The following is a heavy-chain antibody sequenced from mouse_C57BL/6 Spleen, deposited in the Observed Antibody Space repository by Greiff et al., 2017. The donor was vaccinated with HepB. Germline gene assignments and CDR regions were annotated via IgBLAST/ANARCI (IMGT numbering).Heavy chain of an antibody. J-gene: IGHJ4*01. CDR1: GYAFSSYW. Sequence: VQLQESGAELVKPGASVKISCKASGYAFSSYWMNWVKQRPGKGLEWIGQIYPGDSDTNYNGKFKGKATLTADKSSSTAYMQLSSLTSEDSAVYFGARFGLPYAMDYWGQGTSVTVSS. CDR2: IYPGDSDT. D-gene: IGHD2-4*01. V-gene: IGHV1-80*01. CDR3: ARFGLPYAMDY.